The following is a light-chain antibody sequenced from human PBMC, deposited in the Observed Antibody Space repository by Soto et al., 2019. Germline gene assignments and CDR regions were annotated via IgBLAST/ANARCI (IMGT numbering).Light chain of an antibody. CDR1: QSVNNF. Sequence: EKVMTQSPATLSMSPGERATLSCRASQSVNNFLAWYQQKPGQAPRLLIYGASTRATGFPARFSGSGSGTEFTLTISSLQSEDFAVYYCQQYSNWPSWTFGQGTKVEVK. J-gene: IGKJ1*01. CDR2: GAS. CDR3: QQYSNWPSWT. V-gene: IGKV3-15*01.